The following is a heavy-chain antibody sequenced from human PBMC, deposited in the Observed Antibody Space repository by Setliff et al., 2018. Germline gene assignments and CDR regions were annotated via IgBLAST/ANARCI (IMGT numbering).Heavy chain of an antibody. CDR1: GYTFTNYG. D-gene: IGHD6-19*01. CDR2: IGAYNGNT. Sequence: AAVKVSCKASGYTFTNYGVTWVRQAPGQGLEWMGWIGAYNGNTYNAHKFQGRVTMTSDTSTSTAYMELRSLRSDDTAVYYCARVTIAVAGYFDFWGQGTLVTVSS. V-gene: IGHV1-18*01. CDR3: ARVTIAVAGYFDF. J-gene: IGHJ4*02.